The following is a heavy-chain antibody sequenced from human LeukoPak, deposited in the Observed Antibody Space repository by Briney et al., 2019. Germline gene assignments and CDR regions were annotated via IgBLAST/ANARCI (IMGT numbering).Heavy chain of an antibody. CDR3: ARDGPYSESSYYFDY. J-gene: IGHJ4*02. D-gene: IGHD1-26*01. CDR1: GYTFISYG. Sequence: ASVKVSCKASGYTFISYGFTWVRQAPGQGLEWMGWINPNSGGTNYAQKFQGRVTMTRDTSISTAYMELSRLRSDDTAVYYCARDGPYSESSYYFDYWGQGTLVTVSS. CDR2: INPNSGGT. V-gene: IGHV1-2*02.